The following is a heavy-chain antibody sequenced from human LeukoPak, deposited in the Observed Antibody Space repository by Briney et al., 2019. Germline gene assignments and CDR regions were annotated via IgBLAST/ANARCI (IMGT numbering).Heavy chain of an antibody. CDR1: GYKFTDYY. V-gene: IGHV1-2*02. CDR3: ARAHTSGWY. D-gene: IGHD6-19*01. CDR2: INPNYFGT. J-gene: IGHJ4*02. Sequence: ASVKVSCKTSGYKFTDYYIHWVRQAPGQGLEWMGWINPNYFGTNYAQKLQGRVTMTRDTSITTAYMELSSLRSDDTAVYYCARAHTSGWYWGQGTLVTVSS.